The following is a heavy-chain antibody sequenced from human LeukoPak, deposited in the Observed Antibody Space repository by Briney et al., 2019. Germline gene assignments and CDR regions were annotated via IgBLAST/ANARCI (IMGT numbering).Heavy chain of an antibody. V-gene: IGHV1-18*01. D-gene: IGHD6-13*01. J-gene: IGHJ5*02. CDR1: GYTFTSYG. CDR3: ARDKAYSITYYSSYIHWFDP. Sequence: GASVKVSCKASGYTFTSYGISRVRQAPGQGLQWMGWISTYNGNTNYAQTLQGRVTMTTDTSTSTAYMELRSLRSDDTAVYYCARDKAYSITYYSSYIHWFDPWGQGTLVTVSS. CDR2: ISTYNGNT.